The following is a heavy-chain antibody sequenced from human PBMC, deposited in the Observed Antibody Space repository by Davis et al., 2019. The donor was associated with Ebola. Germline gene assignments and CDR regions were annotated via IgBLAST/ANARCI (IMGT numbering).Heavy chain of an antibody. V-gene: IGHV1-69*04. D-gene: IGHD2-15*01. CDR1: GGTFSSYA. J-gene: IGHJ4*02. CDR2: IIPILGIA. CDR3: ARSDVVVVAATLSLDY. Sequence: AASVKVSCKASGGTFSSYAISWVRQAPGQGLEWMGRIIPILGIANYAQKFQGRVTITADKSTSTAYMELRSLRSDDTAVYYRARSDVVVVAATLSLDYWGQGTLVTVSS.